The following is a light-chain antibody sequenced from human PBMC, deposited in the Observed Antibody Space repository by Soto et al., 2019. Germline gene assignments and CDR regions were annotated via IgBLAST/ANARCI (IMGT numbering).Light chain of an antibody. V-gene: IGLV2-14*01. J-gene: IGLJ1*01. CDR1: SSDVGGYNY. CDR2: DVS. CDR3: SSYTSSSTLYV. Sequence: LTQPASVSGSPGQSITISCTGTSSDVGGYNYVSWYQQHPGKAPKLMIYDVSNRPSGVSNRFSGSKSGNTASLTISGLQAEDEADYYCSSYTSSSTLYVFGAGTKVTVL.